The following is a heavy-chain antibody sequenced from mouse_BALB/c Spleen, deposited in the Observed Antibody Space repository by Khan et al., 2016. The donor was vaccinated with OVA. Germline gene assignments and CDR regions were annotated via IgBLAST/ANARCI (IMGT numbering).Heavy chain of an antibody. CDR1: GYSITRGYA. CDR2: ISYSGVT. CDR3: ARGNYDGYYFDY. Sequence: EVQLQESGPGLVKPSQSLSLTCTVTGYSITRGYAWNWIRPFPGHKLEWMGYISYSGVTSYTPSLKSRISITRDTSKNQFFLKLNSGTTEDTATYYCARGNYDGYYFDYWGQGTTLTVSS. J-gene: IGHJ2*01. V-gene: IGHV3-2*02. D-gene: IGHD2-4*01.